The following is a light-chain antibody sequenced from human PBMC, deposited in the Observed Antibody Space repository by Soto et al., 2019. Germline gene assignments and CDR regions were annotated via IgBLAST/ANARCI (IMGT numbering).Light chain of an antibody. CDR2: AAS. Sequence: DIQLTQSPSFLSASVGDRVTITCRASQGISSDLAWYQQNPGKAPKLLIYAASNLQGGVPSRFSGRGSGTDFTLTISSLQPEDFATYYCQQTYRTPYTFGQGTKLEI. J-gene: IGKJ2*01. V-gene: IGKV1-39*01. CDR3: QQTYRTPYT. CDR1: QGISSD.